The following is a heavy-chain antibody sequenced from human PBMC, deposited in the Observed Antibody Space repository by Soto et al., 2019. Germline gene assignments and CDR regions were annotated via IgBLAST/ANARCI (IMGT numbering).Heavy chain of an antibody. J-gene: IGHJ4*02. CDR3: ARRQSSSSSFDY. Sequence: GESLKISYKGSGHNFATYSIGLVRQMPGKGLEWKGIIYPSDFDIKYSPSFRGQVTISADKSISTAYLQWSSLKASDTAIYYFARRQSSSSSFDYWGQVTLATFST. CDR2: IYPSDFDI. D-gene: IGHD6-6*01. V-gene: IGHV5-51*01. CDR1: GHNFATYS.